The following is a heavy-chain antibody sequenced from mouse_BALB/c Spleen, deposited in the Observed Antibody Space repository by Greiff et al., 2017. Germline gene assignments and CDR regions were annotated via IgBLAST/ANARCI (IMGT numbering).Heavy chain of an antibody. CDR3: ARDGYGYDVGDY. Sequence: EVQVVESGGGLVKPGGSLKLSCAASGFTFSDYYMYWVRQTPEKRLEWVATISDGGSYTYYPDSVKGRFTISRDNAKNNLYLQMSSLKSEDTAMYYCARDGYGYDVGDYWGQGTTLTVSS. D-gene: IGHD2-2*01. CDR2: ISDGGSYT. J-gene: IGHJ2*01. V-gene: IGHV5-4*02. CDR1: GFTFSDYY.